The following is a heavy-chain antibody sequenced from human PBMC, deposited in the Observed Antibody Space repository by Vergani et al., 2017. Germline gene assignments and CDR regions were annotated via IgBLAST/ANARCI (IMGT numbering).Heavy chain of an antibody. V-gene: IGHV2-70*04. Sequence: QVTLKESGPALVKPTQTLTLTCTFSGFSLSTSGMRVSWIRQPRGKALEWLARIDWDDDKFYSTSLKTRLTISKDTSKNQVVLRMTNMYPVDTATYYCARMAGYCSGGSCSPYFDYWGQGTLVTVSS. D-gene: IGHD2-15*01. CDR3: ARMAGYCSGGSCSPYFDY. J-gene: IGHJ4*02. CDR2: IDWDDDK. CDR1: GFSLSTSGMR.